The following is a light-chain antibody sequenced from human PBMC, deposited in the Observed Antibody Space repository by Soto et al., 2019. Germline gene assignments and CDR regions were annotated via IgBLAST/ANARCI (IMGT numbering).Light chain of an antibody. V-gene: IGLV2-11*01. CDR1: SSDVGGYDY. J-gene: IGLJ2*01. Sequence: QSVLTQPRSVSGSPGQSVTISCTGTSSDVGGYDYVSWYQQHPGKAPKLMIYDVSKRPSGVPDRFSGSKSGNTASLTISGLQAEDEADYYCCSYAGIYTPFGGGTKGTVL. CDR3: CSYAGIYTP. CDR2: DVS.